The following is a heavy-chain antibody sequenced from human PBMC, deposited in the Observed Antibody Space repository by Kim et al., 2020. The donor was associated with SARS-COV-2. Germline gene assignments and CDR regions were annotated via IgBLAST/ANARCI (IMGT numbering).Heavy chain of an antibody. V-gene: IGHV4-59*09. D-gene: IGHD5-12*01. CDR3: ARGGVATIWSY. J-gene: IGHJ4*02. CDR2: T. Sequence: TTSNPALRSRVTLSVDTSKNQFSLILTSVTPADTAVYYCARGGVATIWSYWGQGTLVTVSS.